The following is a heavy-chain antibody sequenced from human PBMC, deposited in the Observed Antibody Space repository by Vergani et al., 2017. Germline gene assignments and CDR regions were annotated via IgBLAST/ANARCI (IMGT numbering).Heavy chain of an antibody. D-gene: IGHD5-24*01. J-gene: IGHJ4*02. CDR1: GFTFSSHA. CDR2: IRNTGDST. V-gene: IGHV3-23*01. Sequence: EVQLLQSEGAVVQPGGSLRLSCVASGFTFSSHAMSWVRQGHGQGLEWVSSIRNTGDSTHYADSVKDRFTISRNNSKNTLYLQMNRLRVEDTAVYYCGIGSDKYNWGQGTVVTVSS. CDR3: GIGSDKYN.